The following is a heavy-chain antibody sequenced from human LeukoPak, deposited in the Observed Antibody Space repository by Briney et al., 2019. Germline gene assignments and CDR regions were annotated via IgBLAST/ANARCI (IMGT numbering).Heavy chain of an antibody. J-gene: IGHJ5*02. V-gene: IGHV4-59*01. CDR3: AATDTAMVHFNWFDP. Sequence: SETLSLTCTVSGGSISSYYWSWIRQPPGKGLEWIGYIYYSGSTNYNPSLKSRVTIPVDTSKNQFSLKLSSVTAADTAVYYCAATDTAMVHFNWFDPWGQGTLVTVSS. CDR1: GGSISSYY. CDR2: IYYSGST. D-gene: IGHD5-18*01.